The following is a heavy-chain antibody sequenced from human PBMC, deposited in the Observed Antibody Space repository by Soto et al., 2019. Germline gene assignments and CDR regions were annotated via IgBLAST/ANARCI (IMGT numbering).Heavy chain of an antibody. CDR1: GDSIRSGNHY. J-gene: IGHJ6*02. D-gene: IGHD3-9*01. CDR2: MYYIGST. CDR3: ARVDILTLYGCMDA. V-gene: IGHV4-30-4*02. Sequence: SEPLSLTCTVSGDSIRSGNHYGSWIRHPPGKGVEWIGYMYYIGSTYYSPSLKSRVTISVNTSKNQFSLKLNSVTAADTAVYYCARVDILTLYGCMDAWGHGTTVTV.